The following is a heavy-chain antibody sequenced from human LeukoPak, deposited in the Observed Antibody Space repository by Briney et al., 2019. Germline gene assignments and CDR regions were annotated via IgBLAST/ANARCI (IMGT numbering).Heavy chain of an antibody. CDR2: IYYSGST. CDR3: ARLVLARFYDSSGYFDY. V-gene: IGHV4-39*01. D-gene: IGHD3-22*01. CDR1: GGSISSSSYH. J-gene: IGHJ4*02. Sequence: SETLSLTCTVSGGSISSSSYHWGWIRQPPGKGLEWIGSIYYSGSTYYNPSLKSRVTISVDASKNQFSLKLSSVTAADTAVYYCARLVLARFYDSSGYFDYWGQGTLVTVSS.